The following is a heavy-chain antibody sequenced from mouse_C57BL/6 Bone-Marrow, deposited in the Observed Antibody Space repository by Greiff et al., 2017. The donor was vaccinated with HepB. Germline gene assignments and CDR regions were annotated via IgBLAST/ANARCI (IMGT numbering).Heavy chain of an antibody. J-gene: IGHJ3*01. V-gene: IGHV1-82*01. Sequence: VKLQESGPELVKPGASVKISCKASGYAFSSSWMNWVKQRPGKGLEWIGRIYPGDGDTNYNGKFKGKATLTADKSSSTAYMQLSSLTSEDSAVYCCARSELAWFAYWGQGTLVTVSA. CDR2: IYPGDGDT. D-gene: IGHD4-1*01. CDR1: GYAFSSSW. CDR3: ARSELAWFAY.